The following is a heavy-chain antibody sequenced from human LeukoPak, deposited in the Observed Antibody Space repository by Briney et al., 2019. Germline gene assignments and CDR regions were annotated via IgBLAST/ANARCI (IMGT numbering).Heavy chain of an antibody. Sequence: GGSLRLSCAASGFTFSSCSMNWVRQAPGKGLEWVSSISSSSSYIYYADSVKGRFTISRDNAKNSLYLQMNSLRAEDTAVYYCASGGAAGGYYYGSRFDYWGQGTLVTVSS. CDR1: GFTFSSCS. CDR3: ASGGAAGGYYYGSRFDY. V-gene: IGHV3-21*01. J-gene: IGHJ4*02. D-gene: IGHD3-10*01. CDR2: ISSSSSYI.